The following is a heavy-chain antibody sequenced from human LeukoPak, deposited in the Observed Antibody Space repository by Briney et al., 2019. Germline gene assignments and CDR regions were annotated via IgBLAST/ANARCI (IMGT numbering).Heavy chain of an antibody. CDR2: INFRGNT. CDR1: GGSTIGSTYY. Sequence: PSETLSLTCTVSGGSTIGSTYYWGWIRQPPGKRLDWIGIINFRGNTYYNPSLRSRVIISVETSKNQFYLNLKSMTASDTAVYYCARGYDYWGQGTLVTVSS. V-gene: IGHV4-39*01. J-gene: IGHJ4*02. D-gene: IGHD3-22*01. CDR3: ARGYDY.